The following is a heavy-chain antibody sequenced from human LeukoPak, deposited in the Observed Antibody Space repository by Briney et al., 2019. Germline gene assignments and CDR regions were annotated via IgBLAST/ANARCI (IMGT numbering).Heavy chain of an antibody. V-gene: IGHV4-30-4*01. CDR3: ARDFTDYYGMDV. CDR1: GGSISSGDYY. Sequence: SETLSLNCTVSGGSISSGDYYWCWIRQPPGKGLEWFGYIYYSWSTYYNPSLKSRVTISVDTSKNQFSLKLSSVTAADTAVYYCARDFTDYYGMDVWGQGTTVTVSS. CDR2: IYYSWST. J-gene: IGHJ6*02.